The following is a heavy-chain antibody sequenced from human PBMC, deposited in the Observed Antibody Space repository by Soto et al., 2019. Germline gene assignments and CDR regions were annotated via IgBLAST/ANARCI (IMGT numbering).Heavy chain of an antibody. CDR1: GLTFSCHW. J-gene: IGHJ4*02. Sequence: RLSCAASGLTFSCHWMTWVRQTPGEGLQWVAAIKPDGSETFYVDSVKGRFTISRDNARNSLFLQMDSLRAEDTAVYYCTSRPSGMTYHAVFDFWGQGTLVTVSS. CDR2: IKPDGSET. CDR3: TSRPSGMTYHAVFDF. V-gene: IGHV3-7*03. D-gene: IGHD2-21*02.